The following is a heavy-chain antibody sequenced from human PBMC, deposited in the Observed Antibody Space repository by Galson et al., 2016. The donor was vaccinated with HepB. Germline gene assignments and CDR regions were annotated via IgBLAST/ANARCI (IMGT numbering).Heavy chain of an antibody. D-gene: IGHD2-15*01. CDR1: GFTFTSYA. J-gene: IGHJ5*02. V-gene: IGHV3-30-3*01. Sequence: SLRLSCAASGFTFTSYAMHWVRQAPGKGLEWVAVISYDGSNKYYADSVKGRFTISRDNSKNTLYLQMNSLRAEDTAVYYCAGSLLVVVAATDFTWGQGTLVTVSS. CDR3: AGSLLVVVAATDFT. CDR2: ISYDGSNK.